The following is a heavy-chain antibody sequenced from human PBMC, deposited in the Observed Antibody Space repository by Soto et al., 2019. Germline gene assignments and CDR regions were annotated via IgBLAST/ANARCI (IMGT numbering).Heavy chain of an antibody. CDR1: GDTFNFHS. Sequence: QVQLVQSGAEVKRPGSSVKVSCKASGDTFNFHSINWVRQAPGLGLEWMGRVNPILSMSNFAQRCQGRVTMTADKSTSTAYMELSGLRSEDTAIYYCATSYGSGYRAFDYWGQGALVTVSS. V-gene: IGHV1-69*04. CDR2: VNPILSMS. D-gene: IGHD3-10*01. CDR3: ATSYGSGYRAFDY. J-gene: IGHJ4*02.